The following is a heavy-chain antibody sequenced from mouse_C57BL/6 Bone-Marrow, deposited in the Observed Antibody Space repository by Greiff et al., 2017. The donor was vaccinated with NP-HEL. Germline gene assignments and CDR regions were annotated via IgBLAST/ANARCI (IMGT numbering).Heavy chain of an antibody. Sequence: QVQLQQSGPELVKPGASVKISCKASGYAFSSSWMNWVKQRPGKGLEWIGRIYPGDGDTNYNGKFKGKATLTADKSSSTAYMQLSSLTSEDSAVYFCAREGELGRGGYWGQGTTLTVSS. V-gene: IGHV1-82*01. CDR1: GYAFSSSW. D-gene: IGHD4-1*01. CDR2: IYPGDGDT. CDR3: AREGELGRGGY. J-gene: IGHJ2*01.